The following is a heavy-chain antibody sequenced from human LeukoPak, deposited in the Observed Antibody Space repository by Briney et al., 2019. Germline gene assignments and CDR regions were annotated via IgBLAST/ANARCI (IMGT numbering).Heavy chain of an antibody. J-gene: IGHJ4*03. CDR2: INHSGST. V-gene: IGHV4-34*01. CDR3: ARERAYYYGSGSYYSPPLPRPRNYFDY. Sequence: SETLSLTCAVYGGSFSGYYWSWIRQPPGKGLEWIGEINHSGSTNYNPSFKSGVTISVETSKNQFSLKLSSVTAADTAVYYCARERAYYYGSGSYYSPPLPRPRNYFDYWGQGTMVTVSS. D-gene: IGHD3-10*01. CDR1: GGSFSGYY.